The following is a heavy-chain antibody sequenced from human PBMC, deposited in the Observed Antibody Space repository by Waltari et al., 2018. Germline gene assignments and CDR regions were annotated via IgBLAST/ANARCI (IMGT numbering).Heavy chain of an antibody. J-gene: IGHJ4*02. Sequence: VRLLDSGAAWLRPGGSLSPSCPAPGLPFIRFKLTWVRQAPGKGLEWVSYISSSGSTIYYADSVKGRFTISRDNAKNSLYLQMNSLRAEDTAVYYCARTSGSHYYFDYWGQGTLVTVSS. CDR1: GLPFIRFK. D-gene: IGHD1-26*01. V-gene: IGHV3-48*03. CDR3: ARTSGSHYYFDY. CDR2: ISSSGSTI.